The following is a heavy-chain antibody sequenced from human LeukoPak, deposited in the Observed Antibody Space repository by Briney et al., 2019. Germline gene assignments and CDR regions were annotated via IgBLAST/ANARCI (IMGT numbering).Heavy chain of an antibody. D-gene: IGHD2-21*01. CDR3: ARVLVGDGAFDI. J-gene: IGHJ3*02. V-gene: IGHV4-61*01. CDR1: GVSVSSGSYY. CDR2: IYYSGST. Sequence: TAETLSLTCTVSGVSVSSGSYYWSWIRQPPGMEREWVAYIYYSGSTNYKPSLKSRVTISGDTSKNQFSLKLSSVTAADTAVYYCARVLVGDGAFDIWGQGTMVTVSS.